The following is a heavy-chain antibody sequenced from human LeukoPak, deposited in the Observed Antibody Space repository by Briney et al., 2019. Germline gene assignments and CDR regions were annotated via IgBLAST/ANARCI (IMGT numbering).Heavy chain of an antibody. J-gene: IGHJ5*02. Sequence: ASVKVSCKASGYTFTGYYMHWVRQAPGQGLEWMGWINPNSGGTNYAQKFQGRVTMTRDTSISTAYMELSRLRSDDTAVYYCAGDPFRYDFWSGYYRNWFDPWGQGTLVTVSS. V-gene: IGHV1-2*02. CDR3: AGDPFRYDFWSGYYRNWFDP. D-gene: IGHD3-3*01. CDR2: INPNSGGT. CDR1: GYTFTGYY.